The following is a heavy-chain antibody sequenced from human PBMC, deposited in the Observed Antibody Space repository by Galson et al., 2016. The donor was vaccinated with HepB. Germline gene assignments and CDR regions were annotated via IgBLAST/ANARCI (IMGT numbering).Heavy chain of an antibody. J-gene: IGHJ3*02. Sequence: SLRLSCAASGFRFNMYAMHWVRQAPGKGLEWLTGIWYDGFNKDYEDSVKGRFTISRDNYKNTLFLQMNSLRAEDTAVYYCARDASTVTGESEGFDMWGQGTMVTVSS. V-gene: IGHV3-33*01. CDR1: GFRFNMYA. CDR2: IWYDGFNK. D-gene: IGHD3-10*01. CDR3: ARDASTVTGESEGFDM.